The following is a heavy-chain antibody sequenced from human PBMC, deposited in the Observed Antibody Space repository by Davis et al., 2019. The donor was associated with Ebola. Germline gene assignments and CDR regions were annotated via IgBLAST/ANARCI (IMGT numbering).Heavy chain of an antibody. J-gene: IGHJ4*02. CDR1: GFTFSSYA. V-gene: IGHV3-23*01. CDR3: ATQNLPGYFDWAGVMY. D-gene: IGHD3-9*01. CDR2: ISGSGGST. Sequence: GESLKISCAASGFTFSSYAMSWVRQAPGKGLEWVSAISGSGGSTYYADSVKGRFTISRDNSKNTLYLQMNSLRAEDTAVYYCATQNLPGYFDWAGVMYWGQGTLVTVTS.